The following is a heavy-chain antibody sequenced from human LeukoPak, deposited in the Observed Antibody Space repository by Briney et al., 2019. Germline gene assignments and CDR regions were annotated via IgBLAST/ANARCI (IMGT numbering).Heavy chain of an antibody. D-gene: IGHD6-19*01. V-gene: IGHV4-59*08. Sequence: PSETLSLTCAVSGGSISSYYWSWIRQPPGKGLEWVGYIYYSGITNYNPSLKSRVTISLDTSKNHFSLKLTSVTAADTAVYYCARRGSSGWYANFDYWRHGTLVTVSS. CDR1: GGSISSYY. J-gene: IGHJ4*01. CDR2: IYYSGIT. CDR3: ARRGSSGWYANFDY.